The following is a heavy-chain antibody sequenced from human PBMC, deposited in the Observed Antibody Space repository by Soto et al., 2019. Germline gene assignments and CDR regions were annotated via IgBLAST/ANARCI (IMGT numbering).Heavy chain of an antibody. Sequence: ASVKVSCKASGYTVTDYYMNWVRQAPGQGLEWMGWINPKSGGTNYAQKFQGRVTMTRNTSIGIVYMELSRLRSDDAAVYYCAREPPLYNWNFLGSYGMDVWGQGTTVTVSS. CDR1: GYTVTDYY. CDR2: INPKSGGT. CDR3: AREPPLYNWNFLGSYGMDV. V-gene: IGHV1-2*02. J-gene: IGHJ6*02. D-gene: IGHD1-7*01.